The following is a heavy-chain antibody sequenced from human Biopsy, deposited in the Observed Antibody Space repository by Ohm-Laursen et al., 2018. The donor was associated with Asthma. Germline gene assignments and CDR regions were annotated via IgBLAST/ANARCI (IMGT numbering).Heavy chain of an antibody. CDR1: GFTFDEYN. Sequence: SLRLSCAASGFTFDEYNMHWVRQVPGKGLEWVSLISWDGGRTYYGDSVKGRFTISRDNSKNSLYLQMNSLRTEDTASYYCAKDFWSGYSKEWTGSMDVWGQGTTVTVSS. CDR3: AKDFWSGYSKEWTGSMDV. J-gene: IGHJ6*02. CDR2: ISWDGGRT. V-gene: IGHV3-43*01. D-gene: IGHD3-3*01.